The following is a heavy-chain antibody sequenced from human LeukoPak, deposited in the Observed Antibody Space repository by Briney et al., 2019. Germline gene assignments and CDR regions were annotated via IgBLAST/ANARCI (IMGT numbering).Heavy chain of an antibody. CDR2: INPSGGST. V-gene: IGHV1-46*01. CDR3: ARYTGRYDSSGYYGY. D-gene: IGHD3-22*01. CDR1: GYTFTSYS. J-gene: IGHJ4*02. Sequence: GASVKVSCKASGYTFTSYSMHWVRQAPGQGLEWMGIINPSGGSTSYAQKFQARVTMTRDTSTSTVYMELSSLRSEDTAVYYCARYTGRYDSSGYYGYWGQGTLVTVSS.